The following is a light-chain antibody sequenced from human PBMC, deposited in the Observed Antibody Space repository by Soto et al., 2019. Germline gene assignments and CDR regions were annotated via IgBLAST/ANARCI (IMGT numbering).Light chain of an antibody. V-gene: IGKV1-5*01. CDR2: DVS. Sequence: DIQMTQSPSSRSAFVGDRVTITCRASQGIGDSLAWYQQKPGKAPHLLISDVSSLERGVPARFSGSGSGTEFTLTISSMQPDDFATFYCQQYNGYSRTFGQGTKVDIK. CDR3: QQYNGYSRT. CDR1: QGIGDS. J-gene: IGKJ1*01.